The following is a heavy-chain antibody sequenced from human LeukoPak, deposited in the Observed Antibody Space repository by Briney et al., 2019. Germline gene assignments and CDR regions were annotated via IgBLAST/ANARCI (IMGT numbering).Heavy chain of an antibody. D-gene: IGHD6-6*01. Sequence: ASVKVSCKASGYTFTSYGISWVRQAPGQGLEWMGWISAYNGNTNYVQKLQGRVTMTTDTSTSTAYMELRSLRSDDTAVYYCARDGTRYSSSSYYFDYWGQGTLVTVSS. CDR2: ISAYNGNT. CDR1: GYTFTSYG. J-gene: IGHJ4*02. CDR3: ARDGTRYSSSSYYFDY. V-gene: IGHV1-18*01.